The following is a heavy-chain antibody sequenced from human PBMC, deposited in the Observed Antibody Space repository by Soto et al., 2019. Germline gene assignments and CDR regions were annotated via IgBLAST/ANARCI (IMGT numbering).Heavy chain of an antibody. CDR2: ISGSGGST. CDR3: AFPSRSNIVATIFNY. V-gene: IGHV3-23*01. CDR1: EFTFSNYA. D-gene: IGHD5-12*01. Sequence: GGSLRLSCAASEFTFSNYAMALVRQAPGKGLEWVSAISGSGGSTYYADSVKGRFTISRDNSKNTLYLQMNSLRAEDTAVYYCAFPSRSNIVATIFNYWGQGTLVTVSS. J-gene: IGHJ4*02.